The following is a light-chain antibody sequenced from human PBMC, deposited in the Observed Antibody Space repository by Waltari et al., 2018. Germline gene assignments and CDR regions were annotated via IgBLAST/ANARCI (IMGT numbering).Light chain of an antibody. CDR2: KAS. Sequence: TWRASQSIKILLTWYQQKPGKAPNLLIYKASTLQSGVPSRFSGSGSGTEFALTINSLQPDDFATYYCQQYDTYPWTFGQGTKVEIK. V-gene: IGKV1-5*03. J-gene: IGKJ1*01. CDR3: QQYDTYPWT. CDR1: QSIKIL.